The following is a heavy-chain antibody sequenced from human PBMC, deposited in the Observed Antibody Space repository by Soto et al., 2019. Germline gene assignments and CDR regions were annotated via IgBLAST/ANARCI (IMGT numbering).Heavy chain of an antibody. CDR1: GYTLTELS. Sequence: ASVKVSCKVSGYTLTELSMHWVRQAPGKGLEWMGGFDPEDGETIYAQKFQGRVTMTEDTSTDTAYMELSSLRSEDTAVYYCATGSSLFGWYYFDYWGQGTLVTVSS. D-gene: IGHD3-10*02. J-gene: IGHJ4*02. CDR2: FDPEDGET. V-gene: IGHV1-24*01. CDR3: ATGSSLFGWYYFDY.